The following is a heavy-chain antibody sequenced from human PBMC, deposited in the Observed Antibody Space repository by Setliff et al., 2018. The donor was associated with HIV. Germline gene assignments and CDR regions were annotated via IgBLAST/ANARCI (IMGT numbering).Heavy chain of an antibody. CDR1: GYIFTGYY. CDR3: ARDRWVWGGSDSGYYYYFMDV. Sequence: ASVKVSCKASGYIFTGYYIHWVRQAPGQGLEWMGRIKPNNGDTNSAQKFQGRVTMTRDTSISTAYMELSRLRSDDTAVYYCARDRWVWGGSDSGYYYYFMDVWGKGTTVTVSS. J-gene: IGHJ6*03. V-gene: IGHV1-2*06. D-gene: IGHD6-19*01. CDR2: IKPNNGDT.